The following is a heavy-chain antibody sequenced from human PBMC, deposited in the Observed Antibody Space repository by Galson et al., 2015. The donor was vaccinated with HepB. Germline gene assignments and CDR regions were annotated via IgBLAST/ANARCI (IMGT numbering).Heavy chain of an antibody. Sequence: SVKVSCKASGYTFTSYGISWVRQAPGQGLEWMGWISAYNGNTNHAQKLQGRVTMTTDTSTSTAYMELRSLRSDDTAVYYCARLICSSTSCYMADAFDIWGQGTMVTVSS. V-gene: IGHV1-18*01. CDR3: ARLICSSTSCYMADAFDI. CDR1: GYTFTSYG. CDR2: ISAYNGNT. D-gene: IGHD2-2*02. J-gene: IGHJ3*02.